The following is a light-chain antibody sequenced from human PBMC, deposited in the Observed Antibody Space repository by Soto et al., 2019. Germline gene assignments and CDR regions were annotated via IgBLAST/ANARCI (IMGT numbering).Light chain of an antibody. CDR3: QQHDQGWT. J-gene: IGKJ1*01. Sequence: EMVMTQSPATLSVSLGERATLSWRASQSVRTKLVWYQQKPGQAPRLLIYGASTRATGIPARFSGSGSGTEFTLTISSLQSEDFAVYYCQQHDQGWTFGQGTKVEIK. CDR2: GAS. CDR1: QSVRTK. V-gene: IGKV3-15*01.